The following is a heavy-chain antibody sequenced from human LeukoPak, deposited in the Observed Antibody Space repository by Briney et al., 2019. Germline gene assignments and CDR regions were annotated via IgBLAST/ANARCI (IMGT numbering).Heavy chain of an antibody. CDR1: GGSISSSSYY. J-gene: IGHJ4*02. CDR3: ARTVTTVVFDY. Sequence: SETLSLTCTVSGGSISSSSYYWGWIRQPPGKGLEWIGYIYYSGSTNYNPSLKSRVTISVDTSKNQFSLKLSSVTAADTAVYYCARTVTTVVFDYWGQGTLVTVSS. V-gene: IGHV4-61*05. D-gene: IGHD4-17*01. CDR2: IYYSGST.